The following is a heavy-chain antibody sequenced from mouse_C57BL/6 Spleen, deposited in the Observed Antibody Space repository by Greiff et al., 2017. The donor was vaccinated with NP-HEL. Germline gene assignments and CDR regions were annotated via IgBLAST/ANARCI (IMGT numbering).Heavy chain of an antibody. CDR1: GFSLTSYG. V-gene: IGHV2-5*01. CDR3: AKYDYDLYYAMDY. CDR2: IWRGGST. J-gene: IGHJ4*01. D-gene: IGHD2-4*01. Sequence: QVQLQQSGPGLVQPSQSLSITCTVSGFSLTSYGVHWVRQSPGKGLEWLGVIWRGGSTDYNAAFMSRLSITKDNSKSQVFFKMNSLQADDTAIYYCAKYDYDLYYAMDYWGQGTSVTVSS.